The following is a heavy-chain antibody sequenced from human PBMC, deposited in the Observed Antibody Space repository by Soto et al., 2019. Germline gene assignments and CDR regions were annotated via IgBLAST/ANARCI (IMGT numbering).Heavy chain of an antibody. Sequence: QVQLVQSGAEVKKPGSSVKVSCKASGGTFSSYTISWVRQAPGQGLEWMGRIIPILGIANYAQKFQGRVTITEDKSTSTAYMELSSLRSEDTAVYYCARETYVTQDYYYYYYMDVWGKGTTVTVSS. CDR2: IIPILGIA. V-gene: IGHV1-69*08. D-gene: IGHD2-21*02. CDR3: ARETYVTQDYYYYYYMDV. J-gene: IGHJ6*03. CDR1: GGTFSSYT.